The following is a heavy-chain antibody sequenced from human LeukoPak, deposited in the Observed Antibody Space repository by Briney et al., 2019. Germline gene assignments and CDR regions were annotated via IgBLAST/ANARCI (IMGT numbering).Heavy chain of an antibody. Sequence: GASVKVSCKTSGGTFSSHGISWVRQAPGQRLEWMGGIIPIFHTPNYAQNFQDRLTITTDESTNTVYMELSSLRSEDTAVYYCARDYNYDSSAHDDALDIWGQGTRVTVSS. V-gene: IGHV1-69*05. D-gene: IGHD3-22*01. CDR3: ARDYNYDSSAHDDALDI. CDR1: GGTFSSHG. J-gene: IGHJ3*02. CDR2: IIPIFHTP.